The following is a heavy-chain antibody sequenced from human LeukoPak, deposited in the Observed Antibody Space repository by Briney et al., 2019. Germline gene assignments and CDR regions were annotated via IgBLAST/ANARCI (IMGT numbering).Heavy chain of an antibody. CDR3: ARKSRIVAVAGDDAFDI. Sequence: ASVKVSCTASGYTFTSYGISWVRRAPGQGLEWMGWINTYNGYTNNAQKFHGRATMNTDTSTSTAYMELRSLRSDDTAVYYCARKSRIVAVAGDDAFDIWGQGTMVTVSS. J-gene: IGHJ3*02. V-gene: IGHV1-18*01. CDR1: GYTFTSYG. D-gene: IGHD6-19*01. CDR2: INTYNGYT.